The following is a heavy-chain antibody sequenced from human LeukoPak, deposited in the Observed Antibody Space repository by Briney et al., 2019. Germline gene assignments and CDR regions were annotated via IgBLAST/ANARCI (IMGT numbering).Heavy chain of an antibody. CDR2: IKQDGSEK. J-gene: IGHJ6*03. CDR3: ARADSSIAARLSRSSIFNYYYYMDV. CDR1: GFTFISYW. V-gene: IGHV3-7*01. Sequence: PGRSLRLSCAASGFTFISYWMSWVRQAPGKGLEWVANIKQDGSEKYYVDSVKGRFTISRDNAKNSLYLQMNSLRAEDTAVYYCARADSSIAARLSRSSIFNYYYYMDVWGKGTTVTVSS. D-gene: IGHD6-6*01.